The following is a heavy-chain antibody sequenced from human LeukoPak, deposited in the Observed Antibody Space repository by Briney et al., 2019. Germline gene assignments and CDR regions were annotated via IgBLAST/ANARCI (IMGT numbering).Heavy chain of an antibody. J-gene: IGHJ4*02. D-gene: IGHD3-9*01. CDR3: AREPYDILTGYYPGADY. CDR2: ISTSGTP. V-gene: IGHV4-61*02. CDR1: GDSISSGDYY. Sequence: SETLSLTCTVSGDSISSGDYYWNWIRQPAGKRLEWIGRISTSGTPNYNPSFRGRLTISIDTSKNQFSLKLSSVTAADTAVYYCAREPYDILTGYYPGADYWGQGTLVTVSS.